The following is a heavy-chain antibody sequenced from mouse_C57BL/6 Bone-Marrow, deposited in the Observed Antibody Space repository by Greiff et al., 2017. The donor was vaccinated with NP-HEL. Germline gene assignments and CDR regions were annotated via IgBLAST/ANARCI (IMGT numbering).Heavy chain of an antibody. CDR1: GYTFTSYW. CDR3: ARFGRRDY. Sequence: QVQLQQPGAELVRPGTSVKLSCKASGYTFTSYWMHWVKQRPGQGLEWIGVIDPSDSYTNYNQKFKGKATLTVDTSSSTAYMQLSSLTSEDSAVYYCARFGRRDYWGQGTTLTVSS. J-gene: IGHJ2*01. CDR2: IDPSDSYT. D-gene: IGHD4-1*01. V-gene: IGHV1-59*01.